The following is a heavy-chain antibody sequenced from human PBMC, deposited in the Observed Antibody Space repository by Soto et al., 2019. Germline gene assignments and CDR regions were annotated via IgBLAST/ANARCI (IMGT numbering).Heavy chain of an antibody. D-gene: IGHD2-2*01. J-gene: IGHJ6*02. Sequence: QVQLVQSGAEVKKPGSSVKVSCKASRGTFSRYSITWVRQAPGHGLEWIGRIIPIFGIASYAQKFQGRVKITADESQSTAYVELSSLRSDDTAVYYCAREDRDRETGLLPADIEGMDVWGQGTTVTVPS. CDR3: AREDRDRETGLLPADIEGMDV. V-gene: IGHV1-69*08. CDR1: RGTFSRYS. CDR2: IIPIFGIA.